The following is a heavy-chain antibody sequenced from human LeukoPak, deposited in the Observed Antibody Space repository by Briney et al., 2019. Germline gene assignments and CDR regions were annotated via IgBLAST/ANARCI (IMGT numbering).Heavy chain of an antibody. CDR2: IYHSGST. V-gene: IGHV4-30-2*01. D-gene: IGHD3-9*01. CDR1: GGSISSGGYS. CDR3: ARNRYFDWLEFDY. J-gene: IGHJ4*02. Sequence: SQTLSLTCAVSGGSISSGGYSWSWIRQPPGKGLEWIGYIYHSGSTYYNPSLKSRVTISVDRSKNQFSLKLSSVTAADTATYYCARNRYFDWLEFDYWGQGALVTVSS.